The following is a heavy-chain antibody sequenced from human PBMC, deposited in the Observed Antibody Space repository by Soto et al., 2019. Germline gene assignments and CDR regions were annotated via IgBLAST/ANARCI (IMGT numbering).Heavy chain of an antibody. J-gene: IGHJ4*02. D-gene: IGHD4-17*01. CDR1: GGSISSGDYY. V-gene: IGHV4-30-4*01. CDR2: IYYSGST. Sequence: SETLSLTCTVSGGSISSGDYYWSWIRQPPGKGLEWIGYIYYSGSTYYNPSLKSRVTISVDTSKNQFSLKLSSVTAADTAVYYCARERYGDYLLDYWGQGTLVTVSS. CDR3: ARERYGDYLLDY.